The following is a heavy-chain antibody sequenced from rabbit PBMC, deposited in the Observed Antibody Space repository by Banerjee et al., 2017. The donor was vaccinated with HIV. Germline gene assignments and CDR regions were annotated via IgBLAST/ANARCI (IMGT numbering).Heavy chain of an antibody. CDR1: GFSFSSHYW. Sequence: QEELEESGGDLVKPEGSLTLTCAASGFSFSSHYWICWVRQAPGKGLELIGCIYAGSSGMTYYASWAKGRFTISKTSSTTVTLQMTSLTAADTATYFCARDLAGVIGWNFNFWGPGTLVTVS. V-gene: IGHV1S45*01. CDR2: IYAGSSGMT. D-gene: IGHD4-1*01. J-gene: IGHJ6*01. CDR3: ARDLAGVIGWNFNF.